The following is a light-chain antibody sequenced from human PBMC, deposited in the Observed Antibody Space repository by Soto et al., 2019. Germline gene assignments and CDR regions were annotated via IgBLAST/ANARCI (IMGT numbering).Light chain of an antibody. J-gene: IGLJ1*01. V-gene: IGLV2-11*01. Sequence: QSALTQPRSVSGSPEQSVTISCTGTSSDVGGYNYVSWYQQHPGKAPKLMIYDVTKRPSGVPDRFSGSKSGNTASLTISGLQAEDEADYYCCSYAGTYTYVFGTGTKLTV. CDR1: SSDVGGYNY. CDR3: CSYAGTYTYV. CDR2: DVT.